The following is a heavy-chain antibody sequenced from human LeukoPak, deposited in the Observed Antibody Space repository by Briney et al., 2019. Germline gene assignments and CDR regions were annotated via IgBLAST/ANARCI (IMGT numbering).Heavy chain of an antibody. V-gene: IGHV3-7*01. CDR3: ATYKNWVAGDV. CDR2: IKEDGSEE. CDR1: GFTFSDYW. D-gene: IGHD7-27*01. J-gene: IGHJ6*02. Sequence: GGSLRLSCAASGFTFSDYWMTWVCQAPGKGPEWVASIKEDGSEEYCVDSVKGRFTVSRDNAQKSLFLQMNSLRVEDTAVYYCATYKNWVAGDVWGQGTTVSVSS.